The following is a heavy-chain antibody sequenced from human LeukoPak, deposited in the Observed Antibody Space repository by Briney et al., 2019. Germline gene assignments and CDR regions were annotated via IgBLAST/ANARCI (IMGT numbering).Heavy chain of an antibody. Sequence: GGSLRLSCAASGFTVSSNYMSWVRQAPGKGLEWVSVICSGGSTYYADSVKGRFTISRDNSKNTLYLQMNSLRAEDTAVYYCARDQGGYYDSSGYYEPWGQGTLVTVSS. D-gene: IGHD3-22*01. CDR2: ICSGGST. V-gene: IGHV3-66*01. CDR1: GFTVSSNY. CDR3: ARDQGGYYDSSGYYEP. J-gene: IGHJ5*02.